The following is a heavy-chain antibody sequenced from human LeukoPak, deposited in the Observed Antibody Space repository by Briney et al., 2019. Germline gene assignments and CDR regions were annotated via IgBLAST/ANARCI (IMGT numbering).Heavy chain of an antibody. CDR3: GKDLPGYSYGFDY. J-gene: IGHJ4*02. CDR1: GFTLTSYA. Sequence: GRTLRLSCAASGFTLTSYAMSWVPEAPGKGLEWVSAISGSGCSTYYADTVKGRFTISRDNSKNTLYLQMNSLRAEETAVYYCGKDLPGYSYGFDYWGQGGLVTVSS. V-gene: IGHV3-23*01. CDR2: ISGSGCST. D-gene: IGHD5-18*01.